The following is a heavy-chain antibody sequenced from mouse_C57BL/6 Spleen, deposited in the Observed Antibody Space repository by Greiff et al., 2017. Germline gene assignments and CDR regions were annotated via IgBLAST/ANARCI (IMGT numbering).Heavy chain of an antibody. CDR3: ARGRTTVVATGGYFDY. J-gene: IGHJ2*01. V-gene: IGHV1-59*01. CDR1: GYTFTSYW. CDR2: IDPSDSYT. Sequence: QVQLQQPGAELVRPGTSVKLSCKASGYTFTSYWMHWVKQRPGQGLEWIGVIDPSDSYTNYNQKFKGKATLTVATSSSTAYMQLSSLTSEDSAVYYCARGRTTVVATGGYFDYWGQGTTLTVSA. D-gene: IGHD1-1*01.